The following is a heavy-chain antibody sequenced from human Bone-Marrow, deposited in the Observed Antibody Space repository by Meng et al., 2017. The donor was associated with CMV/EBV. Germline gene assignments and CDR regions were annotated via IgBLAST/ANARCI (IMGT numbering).Heavy chain of an antibody. CDR2: MNPNSGNT. Sequence: ASVKVSCKASGYTFTSYDINWVRQATGQGLEWMGWMNPNSGNTGYAQKFQGRVTMTRNTSISTAYMELSSLGSEDTAVYYCASCYDILTGVPNTLFDPWGQGTLVTVSS. J-gene: IGHJ5*02. V-gene: IGHV1-8*01. D-gene: IGHD3-9*01. CDR3: ASCYDILTGVPNTLFDP. CDR1: GYTFTSYD.